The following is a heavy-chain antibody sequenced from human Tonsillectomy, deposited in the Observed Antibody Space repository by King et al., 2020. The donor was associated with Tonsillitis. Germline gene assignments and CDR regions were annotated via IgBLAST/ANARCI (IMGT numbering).Heavy chain of an antibody. CDR2: INHSGST. Sequence: VQLQQWGAGLLKPSETLSLTCAVYGGSFSAYYWSWIRQPPGKGLEWIGEINHSGSTNYNPSLKSRVTISVDTSKNQFSLNLSSVTAAATAVYSCARGDFDPWGQGTLVTVSS. J-gene: IGHJ5*02. V-gene: IGHV4-34*01. CDR1: GGSFSAYY. CDR3: ARGDFDP.